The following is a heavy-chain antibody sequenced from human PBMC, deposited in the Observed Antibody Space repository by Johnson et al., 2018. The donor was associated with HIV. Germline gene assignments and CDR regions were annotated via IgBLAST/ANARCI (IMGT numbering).Heavy chain of an antibody. J-gene: IGHJ3*02. CDR1: GFTFSSYG. Sequence: QVQLVESGGGLVQPGGSLRLSCAASGFTFSSYGMHWVRQAPGKGLEWVAVISYHGRNKYYADSVKGRFTISRDNSKNTLYLQMNSLRAEDTAVYYCAKVSAYYDSSGYDDAFDIWGQGTMVTVSS. D-gene: IGHD3-22*01. CDR2: ISYHGRNK. CDR3: AKVSAYYDSSGYDDAFDI. V-gene: IGHV3-30*18.